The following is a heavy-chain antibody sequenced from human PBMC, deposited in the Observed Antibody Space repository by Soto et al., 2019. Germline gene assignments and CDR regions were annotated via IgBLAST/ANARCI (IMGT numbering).Heavy chain of an antibody. V-gene: IGHV1-69*01. D-gene: IGHD3-22*01. Sequence: QVQLVQSGAEVKKPGSSVKVSCKASGGTFSSYAISWLRQAPGQGLEWMGGVIPIFGTANYAQKFQGRVPISADQSTRTSYMELSSLTAEDTAVYYCAGAHYDSSGYYYDFRYYFGMHVGSQGPTVTVSS. J-gene: IGHJ6*02. CDR2: VIPIFGTA. CDR3: AGAHYDSSGYYYDFRYYFGMHV. CDR1: GGTFSSYA.